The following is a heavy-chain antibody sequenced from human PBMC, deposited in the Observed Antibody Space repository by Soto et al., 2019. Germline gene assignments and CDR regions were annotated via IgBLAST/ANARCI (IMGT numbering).Heavy chain of an antibody. J-gene: IGHJ3*02. Sequence: EVQLVESGGGLVQPGGSLRLSCAASGFTFRTYAMHWVRQAPGKGLEYVSRISSNGGSTYYANSVKGRFTISRDNSKNTLYLKLGSLGDDDMAVYYCARDRCGSTGCYNAFDIWGQGTMVTVSS. V-gene: IGHV3-64*01. D-gene: IGHD2-2*02. CDR2: ISSNGGST. CDR3: ARDRCGSTGCYNAFDI. CDR1: GFTFRTYA.